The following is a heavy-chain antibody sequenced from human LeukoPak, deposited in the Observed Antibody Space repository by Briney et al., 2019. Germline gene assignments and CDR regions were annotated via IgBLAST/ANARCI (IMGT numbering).Heavy chain of an antibody. CDR1: GFTFSSYA. CDR2: ISDSGGST. CDR3: AKAGEYYYDSSGYSDY. D-gene: IGHD3-22*01. J-gene: IGHJ4*02. Sequence: GGSLRLSCAPSGFTFSSYAMNWVRQAPGKGLEWVSVISDSGGSTYYADSVKGRFTISRDNSKNTLYLQMNSLRAEDTAVYYCAKAGEYYYDSSGYSDYWGQGTLVTVPS. V-gene: IGHV3-23*01.